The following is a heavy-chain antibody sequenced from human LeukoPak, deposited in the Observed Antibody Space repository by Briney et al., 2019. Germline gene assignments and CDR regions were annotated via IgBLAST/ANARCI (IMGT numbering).Heavy chain of an antibody. D-gene: IGHD6-13*01. CDR3: AKDRAAAGHDAFDI. Sequence: SLKISCKGSGFTFDDYAMHWVRQAPGKGLEWVSGISWNSGSVDYADSVKGRFTISRDNAKNSLYLQMNSLRAEDMALYYCAKDRAAAGHDAFDIWGQGTMVTVSP. V-gene: IGHV3-9*03. CDR2: ISWNSGSV. CDR1: GFTFDDYA. J-gene: IGHJ3*02.